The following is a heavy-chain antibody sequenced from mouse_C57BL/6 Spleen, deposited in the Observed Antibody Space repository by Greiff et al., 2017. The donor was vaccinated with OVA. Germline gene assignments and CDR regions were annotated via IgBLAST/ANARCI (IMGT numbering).Heavy chain of an antibody. Sequence: VQLKESGPGLVKPSQSLSLTCSVTGYSITSGYYWNWIRQFPGNKLEWMGYISYDGSNNYNPSLKNRISITRDTSKNQFFLKLNSVTTEDTATYDGARDYYGSSLGAMDYWGQGTSVTVSS. J-gene: IGHJ4*01. CDR1: GYSITSGYY. D-gene: IGHD1-1*01. CDR2: ISYDGSN. CDR3: ARDYYGSSLGAMDY. V-gene: IGHV3-6*01.